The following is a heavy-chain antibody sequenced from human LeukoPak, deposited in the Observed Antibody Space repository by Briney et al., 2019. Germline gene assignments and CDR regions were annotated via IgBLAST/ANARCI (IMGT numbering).Heavy chain of an antibody. CDR2: ISGSGGST. D-gene: IGHD2-2*01. Sequence: PGGSLRLSCAASGFTFSSYAMSWVRQAPGKGLEWVSAISGSGGSTYYADSVKGRITISRDNSKNTLYLQMNSLRAEDTAVYYCAKGREDCSSTSCYESDYWGQGTLVTVSS. J-gene: IGHJ4*02. CDR1: GFTFSSYA. CDR3: AKGREDCSSTSCYESDY. V-gene: IGHV3-23*01.